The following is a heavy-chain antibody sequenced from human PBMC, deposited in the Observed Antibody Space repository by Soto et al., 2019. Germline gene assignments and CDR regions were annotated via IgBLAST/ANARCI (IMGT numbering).Heavy chain of an antibody. V-gene: IGHV3-23*01. CDR3: AKGQNIVEEPGVIDY. D-gene: IGHD2-2*01. J-gene: IGHJ4*02. CDR2: MSGSQDNHNI. CDR1: GFDFDTYV. Sequence: EVQLLASGGGLVLRGGSLRLSCVASGFDFDTYVMNWVPQAPGKGLEWVAGMSGSQDNHNIYYIDSVRGRCTISRDNSRSRVYLELCRLGADATAVYYCAKGQNIVEEPGVIDYWGQGTLVTVAS.